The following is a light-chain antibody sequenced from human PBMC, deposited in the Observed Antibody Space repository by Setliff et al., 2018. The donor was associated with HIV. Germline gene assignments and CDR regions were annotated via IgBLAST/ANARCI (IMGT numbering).Light chain of an antibody. CDR3: QSFDNSLDGYV. Sequence: PSVSGAPGQRVTISCTGGSSNIGADYDVHWYQQLPGTAPKLLIYGNTNRPSGVPDRFSASKSGTSASLAISGLQAEDEADYYCQSFDNSLDGYVFGAGTKVTVL. CDR1: SSNIGADYD. CDR2: GNT. V-gene: IGLV1-40*01. J-gene: IGLJ1*01.